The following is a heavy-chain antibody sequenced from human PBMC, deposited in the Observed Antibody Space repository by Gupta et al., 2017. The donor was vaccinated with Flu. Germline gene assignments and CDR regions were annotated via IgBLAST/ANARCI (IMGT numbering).Heavy chain of an antibody. V-gene: IGHV3-72*01. J-gene: IGHJ3*02. Sequence: HYLDWDRQAPGKGLEWVGHTRNKANSYTTDYAASVKGRFTISRDDSKNSLFLQMDSLKTEDTAVYYCARLSRRDDVRGFDIWGQGTMVTVSS. CDR1: HY. CDR3: ARLSRRDDVRGFDI. D-gene: IGHD1-1*01. CDR2: TRNKANSYTT.